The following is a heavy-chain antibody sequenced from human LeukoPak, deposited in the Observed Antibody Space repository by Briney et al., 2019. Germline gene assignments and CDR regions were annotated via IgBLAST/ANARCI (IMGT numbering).Heavy chain of an antibody. D-gene: IGHD1-26*01. V-gene: IGHV3-48*04. J-gene: IGHJ4*02. Sequence: GGCLRLSCAASGFTFSSYSMNWVRQAPGKGLEWVSYISSNSSAMYYADSVKGRFTISRDNAKNTLYLQMNSLRAEDTAVYYCAKDLEPQLVGAADYWGQGTLVTVSS. CDR3: AKDLEPQLVGAADY. CDR1: GFTFSSYS. CDR2: ISSNSSAM.